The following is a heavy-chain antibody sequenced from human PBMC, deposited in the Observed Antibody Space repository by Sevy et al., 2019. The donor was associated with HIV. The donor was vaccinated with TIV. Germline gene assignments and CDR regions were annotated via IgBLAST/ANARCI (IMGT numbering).Heavy chain of an antibody. V-gene: IGHV3-7*01. CDR1: GFSFSSYW. CDR2: MKEDGSEK. CDR3: VREGLGGYSDSLDC. J-gene: IGHJ4*02. Sequence: GGSLRLSCAASGFSFSSYWMSWVRQAPGKGLEWVATMKEDGSEKYYVDSVEGRFTISRDNAKNSLYLQMNSLRAEDTAVYFCVREGLGGYSDSLDCWGQGALVTVSS. D-gene: IGHD5-18*01.